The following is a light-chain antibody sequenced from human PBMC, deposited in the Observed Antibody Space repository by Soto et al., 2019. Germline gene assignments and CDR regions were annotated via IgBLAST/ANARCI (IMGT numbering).Light chain of an antibody. V-gene: IGKV3-20*01. CDR2: GAT. Sequence: EIVLSQTPGALSLSPGERDTLSCWASESVGDYLAWYQQKPGQAPRLLIYGATKRTSGTPDRFSGTGSETAFTLAISRLEPGDFAVYYCQQYVTSPAITFGQGTRLEIK. J-gene: IGKJ5*01. CDR3: QQYVTSPAIT. CDR1: ESVGDY.